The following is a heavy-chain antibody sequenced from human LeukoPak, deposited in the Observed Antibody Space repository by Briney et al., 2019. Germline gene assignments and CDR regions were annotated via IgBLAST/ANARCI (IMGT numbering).Heavy chain of an antibody. J-gene: IGHJ4*02. CDR3: ARAAQNWNNAPYFDF. Sequence: PSETLSLTCTVSGGSVSSGDSYWSWIRQHPGKGLEWIGYIYSSGTTYYNPSLKSRLIISVDTSKNQFSLKLSSVTAADTAVYYCARAAQNWNNAPYFDFWGQETLVTVSS. D-gene: IGHD1/OR15-1a*01. CDR1: GGSVSSGDSY. V-gene: IGHV4-31*03. CDR2: IYSSGTT.